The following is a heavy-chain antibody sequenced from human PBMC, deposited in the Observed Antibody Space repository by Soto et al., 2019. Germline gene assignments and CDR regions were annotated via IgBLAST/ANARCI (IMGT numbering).Heavy chain of an antibody. CDR2: IYYSGST. J-gene: IGHJ4*02. CDR1: GGSISSGGYY. Sequence: SETLSLTCTVSGGSISSGGYYWSWIRQHPGKGLEWIGYIYYSGSTYYNPSLKSRVTISVDTSKNQFSLKLSSVTAADTAVYYCARAGGPALYSSSSPDFDYWGQGTLVTVSS. CDR3: ARAGGPALYSSSSPDFDY. V-gene: IGHV4-31*03. D-gene: IGHD6-6*01.